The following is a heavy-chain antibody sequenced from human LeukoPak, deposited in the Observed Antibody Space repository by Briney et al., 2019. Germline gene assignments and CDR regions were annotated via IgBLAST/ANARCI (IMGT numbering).Heavy chain of an antibody. CDR1: GFTFDDYA. CDR3: ARANYYGSGRAAFDI. D-gene: IGHD3-10*01. J-gene: IGHJ3*02. CDR2: INSDGSST. Sequence: GRSLRLSCAASGFTFDDYAMHWVRQAPGKGLVWVSRINSDGSSTSYADSVKGRFTISRDNAKNTLYLQMNSLRAEDTAVYYCARANYYGSGRAAFDIWGQGTMVTVSS. V-gene: IGHV3-74*01.